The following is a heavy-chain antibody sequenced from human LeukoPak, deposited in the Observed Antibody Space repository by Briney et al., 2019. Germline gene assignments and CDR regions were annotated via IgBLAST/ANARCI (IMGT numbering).Heavy chain of an antibody. Sequence: ASVKVSCKASGYTFTGYYMHWVRQAPGQGLEWMGWINPNSGGTNYAQKFQGRVTKTRDTSISTAYMELSRLRSDDTAVYYCARDSSGYYLYGMDVWGQGTTVTVSS. J-gene: IGHJ6*02. CDR2: INPNSGGT. CDR3: ARDSSGYYLYGMDV. D-gene: IGHD3-22*01. V-gene: IGHV1-2*02. CDR1: GYTFTGYY.